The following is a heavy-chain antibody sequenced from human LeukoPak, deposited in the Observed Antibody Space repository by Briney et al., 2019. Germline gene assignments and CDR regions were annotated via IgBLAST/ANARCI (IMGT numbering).Heavy chain of an antibody. D-gene: IGHD2-8*01. CDR3: ARALLYREYYFDY. J-gene: IGHJ4*02. Sequence: PSETLSLTCAVYGGSFSGYYWSWIRQPPGKGLEWIGEINHSGSTNYNPSLKSRVTISVDTSKNQFSLKLSSVTAADTAVYYCARALLYREYYFDYWGQGTLVTVSS. V-gene: IGHV4-34*01. CDR1: GGSFSGYY. CDR2: INHSGST.